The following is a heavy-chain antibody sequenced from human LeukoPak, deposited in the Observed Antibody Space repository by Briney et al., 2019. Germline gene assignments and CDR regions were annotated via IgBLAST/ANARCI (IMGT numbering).Heavy chain of an antibody. CDR1: GGSISSESGDSLSTIY. CDR2: IFGSGHI. J-gene: IGHJ4*02. CDR3: ARGWAPRGEKSSFDQ. Sequence: SETLSLTCSVSGGSISSESGDSLSTIYWTWIRQVAGKGLEWVGRIFGSGHINYNPFLRSRISMSVDTSKNQFSLKLSSVTAADIAVYYCARGWAPRGEKSSFDQWGQGTLVTVSS. D-gene: IGHD3-10*01. V-gene: IGHV4-4*07.